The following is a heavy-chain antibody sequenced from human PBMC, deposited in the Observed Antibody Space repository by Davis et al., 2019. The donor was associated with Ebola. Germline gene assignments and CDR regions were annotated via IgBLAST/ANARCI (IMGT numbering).Heavy chain of an antibody. CDR2: IRGSGGST. CDR1: GFIFSNYA. V-gene: IGHV3-23*01. Sequence: GESLKTSCAASGFIFSNYAMNWVRQAPGKGLEWVSVIRGSGGSTYYADSVKGRFTISRDNSKNTLYLQMNSLRAEDTAVYYCAKEGKWEDIVVVPAAMDYYYYYMDVWGKGTTVTVSS. J-gene: IGHJ6*03. CDR3: AKEGKWEDIVVVPAAMDYYYYYMDV. D-gene: IGHD2-2*01.